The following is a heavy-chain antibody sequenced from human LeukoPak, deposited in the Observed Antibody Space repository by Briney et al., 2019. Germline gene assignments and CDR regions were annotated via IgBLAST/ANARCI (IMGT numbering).Heavy chain of an antibody. J-gene: IGHJ4*02. D-gene: IGHD3-10*01. CDR1: GGSFSGYY. V-gene: IGHV4-34*01. Sequence: SETLSLTCAVYGGSFSGYYWSWIRQPPGKGLEWIGEINHSGSTNYNPSLKSRVTISVDTSKNQSSLKLSSVTAADTAVYYCARRITMVRGALRDWGQGTLVTVSS. CDR3: ARRITMVRGALRD. CDR2: INHSGST.